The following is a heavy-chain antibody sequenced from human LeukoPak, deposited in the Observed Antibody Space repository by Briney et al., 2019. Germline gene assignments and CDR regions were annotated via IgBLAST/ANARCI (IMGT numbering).Heavy chain of an antibody. CDR2: ISGRGEAI. CDR3: ARTYGSGSLDY. CDR1: GFTFSNHN. Sequence: GGSLRLSCAASGFTFSNHNMDWVRQAPGKGLEWISYISGRGEAIFYADSEQGRFTISRDNAKNSIYLQMNGLTAEDTAVYYCARTYGSGSLDYGGQGTLVTVSS. V-gene: IGHV3-48*01. J-gene: IGHJ4*02. D-gene: IGHD2-15*01.